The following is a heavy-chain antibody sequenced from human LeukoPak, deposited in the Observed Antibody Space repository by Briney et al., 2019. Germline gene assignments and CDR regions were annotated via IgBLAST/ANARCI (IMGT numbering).Heavy chain of an antibody. CDR3: TTGIKTADH. CDR1: GFAFTRLA. V-gene: IGHV3-49*04. J-gene: IGHJ4*02. CDR2: IRSKPYGGTT. Sequence: PGGSLRLSCAASGFAFTRLAMGWVRQAPGKGLEWVGFIRSKPYGGTTEYAASVKGRFTISRDDSKSIAYLQMNSLKTEDTAVYYCTTGIKTADHWGQGTLVTVSS. D-gene: IGHD2-15*01.